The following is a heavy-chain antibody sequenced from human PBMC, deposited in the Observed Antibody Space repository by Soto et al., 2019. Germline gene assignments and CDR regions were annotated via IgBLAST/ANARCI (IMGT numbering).Heavy chain of an antibody. V-gene: IGHV1-46*03. J-gene: IGHJ4*02. CDR1: GFTFTSYY. CDR3: TRGAYCGGDCCDY. D-gene: IGHD2-21*01. Sequence: ASVKVSCKASGFTFTSYYMHWVRQAPAQGLEWMGIINPSGDTTNYAQEFQGRVTMTRDTSTSTVYMELSSLRSEDTAVYYCTRGAYCGGDCCDYWGQGTLVTVSS. CDR2: INPSGDTT.